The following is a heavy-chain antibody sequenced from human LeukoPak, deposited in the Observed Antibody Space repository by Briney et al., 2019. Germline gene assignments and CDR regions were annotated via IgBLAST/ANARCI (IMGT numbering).Heavy chain of an antibody. D-gene: IGHD1-26*01. Sequence: GGSLRLSCAASGFTFSNYGMNWVRQAPGKGLEWVSGITGSGGSKYYADSVKGRFTISRDNSKNTLYLQMNSLRAEDTAVYYCAKGLLVGPNGPFDYWGQGTLVTVSS. J-gene: IGHJ4*02. CDR1: GFTFSNYG. CDR2: ITGSGGSK. V-gene: IGHV3-23*01. CDR3: AKGLLVGPNGPFDY.